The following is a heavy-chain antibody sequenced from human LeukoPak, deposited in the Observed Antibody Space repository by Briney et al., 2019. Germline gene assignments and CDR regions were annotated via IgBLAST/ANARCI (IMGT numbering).Heavy chain of an antibody. CDR1: GFTFSTYW. J-gene: IGHJ4*02. V-gene: IGHV3-74*01. CDR3: ARSPAANTPFDYYLDS. Sequence: GGSLRLSCAASGFTFSTYWMHWVRQSPGKGLVWVSRINMDGTTISYAGSVEGRFTISRDNAKNTLYLQMNSLRAEDTARYYCARSPAANTPFDYYLDSWGQGTLVTVSS. CDR2: INMDGTTI. D-gene: IGHD2-2*01.